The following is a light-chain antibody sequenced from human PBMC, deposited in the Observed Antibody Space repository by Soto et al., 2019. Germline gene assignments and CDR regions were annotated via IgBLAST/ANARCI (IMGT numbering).Light chain of an antibody. Sequence: EIVMTQSPATLSVSAGERVTLSCRASQSISSSLAWYQQKPGQAPSLLFYGASTRASGVPARFSGSGAGTECTLTISSLQSEDFAVYDCHQYNGWPRTFGQGTKVEI. CDR1: QSISSS. V-gene: IGKV3-15*01. J-gene: IGKJ1*01. CDR3: HQYNGWPRT. CDR2: GAS.